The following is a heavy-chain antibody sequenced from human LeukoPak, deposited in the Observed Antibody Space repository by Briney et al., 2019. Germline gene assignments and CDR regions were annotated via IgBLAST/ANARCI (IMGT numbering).Heavy chain of an antibody. J-gene: IGHJ4*02. V-gene: IGHV4-39*07. CDR3: ARASQGGGYDFDY. Sequence: SGTLSLTCTVSGGSISSSSYYWGWIRQPPGKGLEWIGSIYYSGSTYYNPSLKSRVTISVDTSKNQFSLKLSSVTAADTAVYYCARASQGGGYDFDYWGQGTLVTVSS. CDR1: GGSISSSSYY. D-gene: IGHD5-12*01. CDR2: IYYSGST.